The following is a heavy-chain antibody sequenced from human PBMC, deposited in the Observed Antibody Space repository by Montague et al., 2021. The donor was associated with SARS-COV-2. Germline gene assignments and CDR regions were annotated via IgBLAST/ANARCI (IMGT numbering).Heavy chain of an antibody. J-gene: IGHJ4*02. CDR2: ISYSGTT. V-gene: IGHV4-39*01. CDR1: GASMSSQTYY. Sequence: SETLSLTCSVSGASMSSQTYYWAWIRQPPGKELEWIGSISYSGTTFYNPSLKTRATLSVDTSKNQFSPKLRSLSASDTAVYYCTRQFYDILTGYFPFFFDNWGQGTLVTVSS. D-gene: IGHD3-9*01. CDR3: TRQFYDILTGYFPFFFDN.